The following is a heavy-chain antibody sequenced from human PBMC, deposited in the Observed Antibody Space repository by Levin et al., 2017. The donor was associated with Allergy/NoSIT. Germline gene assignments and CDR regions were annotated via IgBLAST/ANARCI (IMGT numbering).Heavy chain of an antibody. V-gene: IGHV3-48*01. CDR2: ISSSSSTI. J-gene: IGHJ4*02. Sequence: GESLKISCAASGFTFSSYSMNWVRQAPGKGLEWVSYISSSSSTIYYADSVKGRFTISRDNAKNSLYLQMNSLRAEDTAVYYCARIPAVRYFDWEKYYFDYWGQGTLVTVSS. D-gene: IGHD3-9*01. CDR1: GFTFSSYS. CDR3: ARIPAVRYFDWEKYYFDY.